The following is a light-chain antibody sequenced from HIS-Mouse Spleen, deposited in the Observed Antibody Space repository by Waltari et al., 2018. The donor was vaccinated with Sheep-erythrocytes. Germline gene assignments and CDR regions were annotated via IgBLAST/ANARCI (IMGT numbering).Light chain of an antibody. CDR2: DAS. CDR1: QGISSA. J-gene: IGKJ1*01. V-gene: IGKV1D-13*01. Sequence: AIQLTQSPSSLSASVGDRVTITCRASQGISSALAWYQQKPGKAPKLLIYDASSLESGVPSRFSGSGSGTDCTRTISSLQPEDFATYYCQQFNNYPRTFGQGTKVEIK. CDR3: QQFNNYPRT.